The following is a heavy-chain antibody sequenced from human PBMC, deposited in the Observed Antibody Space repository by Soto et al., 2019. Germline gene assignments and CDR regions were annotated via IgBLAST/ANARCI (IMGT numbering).Heavy chain of an antibody. CDR1: GYSFTSCD. CDR2: MNPSSGNT. V-gene: IGHV1-8*01. Sequence: ASVTVSCKPSGYSFTSCDIDWVRQAPGQGREWMGWMNPSSGNTGYAQRFEGRFMMTRNTSTNTAYMELSSLWSEDMAVYYGAKGGHMSSGFDFWGQGTPVTVSS. CDR3: AKGGHMSSGFDF. D-gene: IGHD3-22*01. J-gene: IGHJ4*02.